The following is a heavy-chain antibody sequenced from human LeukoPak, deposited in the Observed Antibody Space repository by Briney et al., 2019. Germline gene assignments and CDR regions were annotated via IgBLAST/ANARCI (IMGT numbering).Heavy chain of an antibody. CDR2: ISGSGGTT. J-gene: IGHJ4*02. Sequence: PGGTLRLSCAASGFTFATYGVSWVRQAPGKGLEWLSSISGSGGTTYYADSVKGRFTISRDNSENTLYLQMNSLRAEDTAVYYCAKESYYYDSSGYCDYWGQGTLVTVSS. CDR3: AKESYYYDSSGYCDY. D-gene: IGHD3-22*01. CDR1: GFTFATYG. V-gene: IGHV3-23*01.